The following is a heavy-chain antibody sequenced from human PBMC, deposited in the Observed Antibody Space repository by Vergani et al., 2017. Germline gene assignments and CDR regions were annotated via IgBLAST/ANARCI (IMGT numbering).Heavy chain of an antibody. CDR2: IWYDGSNK. D-gene: IGHD6-19*01. V-gene: IGHV3-33*01. CDR1: GFTFSSYG. Sequence: QVQLVESGGGVVQPGRSLRLSCAASGFTFSSYGMHWVRQAPGKGLEWVAVIWYDGSNKYYADSVKGRFTISRDNSKNTLYRQMNSLRAEDTAVYYCARDILLEHRRGGSGLGYWGQGTLVTVSS. CDR3: ARDILLEHRRGGSGLGY. J-gene: IGHJ4*02.